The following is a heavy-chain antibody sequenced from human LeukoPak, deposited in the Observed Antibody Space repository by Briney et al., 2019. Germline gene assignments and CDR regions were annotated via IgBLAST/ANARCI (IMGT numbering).Heavy chain of an antibody. CDR2: INHSGST. V-gene: IGHV4-34*01. D-gene: IGHD6-6*01. CDR1: GGSFSGYY. CDR3: ARRSIAARNFDY. Sequence: SETLSLTCAVYGGSFSGYYWSWIRQPPGKGLEWIGEINHSGSTNYNPSLKSRVTISVDTSKNQFSLKLSPVTAADTAVYYCARRSIAARNFDYWGQGTLVTVSS. J-gene: IGHJ4*02.